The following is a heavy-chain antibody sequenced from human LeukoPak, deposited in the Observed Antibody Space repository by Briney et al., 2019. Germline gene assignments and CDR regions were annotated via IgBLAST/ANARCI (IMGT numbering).Heavy chain of an antibody. CDR2: ISSSSSYI. CDR3: ARSGLDSGYDYYLGY. D-gene: IGHD5-12*01. Sequence: GGSLRLSCAASGFTFSSYSMNWVRQAPGKGLEWVSSISSSSSYIYYADSVKGRFTISRDNAKNSLYLQMNSLRAEDTAVYYCARSGLDSGYDYYLGYWGQGTLVTVSS. CDR1: GFTFSSYS. V-gene: IGHV3-21*01. J-gene: IGHJ4*02.